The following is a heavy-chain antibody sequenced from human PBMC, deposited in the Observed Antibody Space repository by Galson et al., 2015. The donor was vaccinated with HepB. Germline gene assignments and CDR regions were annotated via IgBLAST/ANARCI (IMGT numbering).Heavy chain of an antibody. CDR2: IYPGDSDT. D-gene: IGHD6-13*01. J-gene: IGHJ4*02. CDR3: ASSSDDPGIAAALFSY. Sequence: QSGAEVKKPGESLKISCKGSGYSFTSYWIGWVRQMPGKGLEWMGIIYPGDSDTRYGPSFQGQVTISADKSISTAYLQWSSLKASGTAMYYCASSSDDPGIAAALFSYWGQGTLVTVSS. V-gene: IGHV5-51*01. CDR1: GYSFTSYW.